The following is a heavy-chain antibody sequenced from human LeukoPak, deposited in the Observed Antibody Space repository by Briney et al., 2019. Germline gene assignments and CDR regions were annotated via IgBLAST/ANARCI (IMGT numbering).Heavy chain of an antibody. CDR3: ARHTMVRGVERAFDI. V-gene: IGHV1-46*01. CDR1: GYTFTSYY. D-gene: IGHD3-10*01. J-gene: IGHJ3*02. CDR2: INPSGGST. Sequence: ASVKVSCKASGYTFTSYYMHWVRQAPGHGLEWMGIINPSGGSTSYAQKFQGRVTMTKDTSTSTVYMELSSLRSEDTAVYYCARHTMVRGVERAFDIWGQGTMVTVSS.